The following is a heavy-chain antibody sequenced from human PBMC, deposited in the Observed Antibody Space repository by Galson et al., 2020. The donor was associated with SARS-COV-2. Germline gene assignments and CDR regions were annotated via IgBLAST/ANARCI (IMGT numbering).Heavy chain of an antibody. D-gene: IGHD6-6*01. V-gene: IGHV4-4*07. CDR2: IYTSGST. J-gene: IGHJ6*02. CDR1: GGSISSYY. Sequence: SETLSLTCTVSGGSISSYYWSWIRQPAGKGLEWIGRIYTSGSTNYNPSLKSRVTMSVDTSKNQFSLKLSSVTAADTAVYYCARDSSSYHYYYYGMDVWGQGTTVTVSS. CDR3: ARDSSSYHYYYYGMDV.